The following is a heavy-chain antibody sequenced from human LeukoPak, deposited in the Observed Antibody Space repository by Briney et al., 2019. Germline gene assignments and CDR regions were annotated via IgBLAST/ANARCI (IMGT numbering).Heavy chain of an antibody. J-gene: IGHJ4*02. CDR2: IYDGGST. V-gene: IGHV3-66*01. CDR3: ARDGGRAVAAALDY. Sequence: GGSLRLSCAASAFTVSSNYMSWVRQAPGKGLEWVSLIYDGGSTFYADSVKGRFTISRDNSKNSLYLKMNSLRAEDTAVHYCARDGGRAVAAALDYWDQGTLVTVSS. D-gene: IGHD6-13*01. CDR1: AFTVSSNY.